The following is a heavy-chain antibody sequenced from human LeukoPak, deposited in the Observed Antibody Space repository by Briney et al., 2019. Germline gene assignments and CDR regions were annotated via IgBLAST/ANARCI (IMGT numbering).Heavy chain of an antibody. Sequence: PGGSLRLSCAASGSTFSSYAMNWVRQAPGKGLEWVSAISGSGGSTYYADSVKGRFTISRDNSKNTLYLQMNSLRAEDTAVYYCARVTYGSGTYGAFDYWGQGTLVTVSS. D-gene: IGHD3-10*01. CDR3: ARVTYGSGTYGAFDY. CDR1: GSTFSSYA. V-gene: IGHV3-23*01. J-gene: IGHJ4*02. CDR2: ISGSGGST.